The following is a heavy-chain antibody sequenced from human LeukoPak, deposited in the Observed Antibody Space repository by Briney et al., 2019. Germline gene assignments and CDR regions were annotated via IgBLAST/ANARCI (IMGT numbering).Heavy chain of an antibody. CDR2: IYHSGRS. V-gene: IGHV4-31*03. J-gene: IGHJ4*02. Sequence: SETLSLTCTVSGDSISNGVKYWSWIRQHPGRGLECIGYIYHSGRSYYNPSLKSRITMSVDTSKNQFSLNLSSVTAADTAVYYCARDQVECTGGTCQSRVSFDFWGQGTLVTVSS. CDR1: GDSISNGVKY. D-gene: IGHD2-8*02. CDR3: ARDQVECTGGTCQSRVSFDF.